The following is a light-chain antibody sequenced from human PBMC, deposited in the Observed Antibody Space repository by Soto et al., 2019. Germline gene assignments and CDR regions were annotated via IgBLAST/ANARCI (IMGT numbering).Light chain of an antibody. J-gene: IGKJ5*01. CDR1: ESVNNK. V-gene: IGKV3-15*01. Sequence: EVVLTQSPATLSVSPGERATLSCRASESVNNKLGWYQQKPGQAPRLLIYRASTRATGIPARFSGSGSGTEFTLTISSLQSEDSAVYYCHQSNNWFPFTFGQGTRLEIK. CDR2: RAS. CDR3: HQSNNWFPFT.